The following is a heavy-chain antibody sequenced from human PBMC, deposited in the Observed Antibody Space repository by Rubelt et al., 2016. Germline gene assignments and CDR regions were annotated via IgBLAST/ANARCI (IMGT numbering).Heavy chain of an antibody. D-gene: IGHD4-11*01. CDR1: GFTFSAYT. CDR3: ARDCAGSPDYFGP. Sequence: EVQLVESGGGLVKPGGSLRLSCAASGFTFSAYTMQWVRQAPGKGLEWVASINSGSSYIYYADSLRGRFTISRDNGKNSFDLQSISLKVEDTASYYCARDCAGSPDYFGPWGQGTLVTVSS. V-gene: IGHV3-21*02. CDR2: INSGSSYI. J-gene: IGHJ5*02.